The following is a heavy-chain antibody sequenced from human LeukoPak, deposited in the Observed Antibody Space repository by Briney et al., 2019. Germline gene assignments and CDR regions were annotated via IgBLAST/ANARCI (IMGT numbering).Heavy chain of an antibody. Sequence: ASVKVSCKASGYTFTGYYMHWVRQAPGQGLDWMGIINPSGGSTNYAQKFQGRVTMTRDTSTSTVYMELSSLRSEDTAVYYCAREGFWTLQNYYYYYMDVWGKGTTVTVSS. CDR3: AREGFWTLQNYYYYYMDV. J-gene: IGHJ6*03. V-gene: IGHV1-46*01. D-gene: IGHD3/OR15-3a*01. CDR1: GYTFTGYY. CDR2: INPSGGST.